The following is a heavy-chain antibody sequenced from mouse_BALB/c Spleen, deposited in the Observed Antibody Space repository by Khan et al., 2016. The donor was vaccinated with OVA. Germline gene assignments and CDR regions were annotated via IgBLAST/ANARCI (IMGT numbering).Heavy chain of an antibody. CDR2: INPSNGRT. CDR1: GYTLTSYW. CDR3: ARLLINFGS. V-gene: IGHV1S81*02. Sequence: QVQLQQPGAELVNPGASVNLSCKASGYTLTSYWMHWVKQRPGQGLEWIGEINPSNGRTNYNEKFKSKATLTVDKSSSTAYMQLSSPTSEDSAVYYCARLLINFGSWGQGTTLTVSS. J-gene: IGHJ2*01.